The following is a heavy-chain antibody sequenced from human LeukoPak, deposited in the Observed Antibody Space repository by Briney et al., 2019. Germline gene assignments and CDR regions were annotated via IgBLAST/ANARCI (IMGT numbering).Heavy chain of an antibody. V-gene: IGHV4-34*01. D-gene: IGHD3-22*01. CDR3: ARGYYYDSSGYCYYLYYFDN. Sequence: PSETLSLTCAVYGGSFSGYYWSWIRQPPGKGREWIGEINHSGSTNYNPSLKSRVTISVDTSKNQFSLKLSSATAADTAVYYCARGYYYDSSGYCYYLYYFDNWGQGTLVTVSS. CDR1: GGSFSGYY. CDR2: INHSGST. J-gene: IGHJ4*02.